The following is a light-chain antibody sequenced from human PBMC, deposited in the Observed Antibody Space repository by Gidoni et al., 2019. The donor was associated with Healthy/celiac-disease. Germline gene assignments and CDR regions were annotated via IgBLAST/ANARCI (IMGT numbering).Light chain of an antibody. CDR1: PSVSNN. Sequence: EIVMTQAPATLAVSPGERATLSCRASPSVSNNVAWYQQKPGQAPRLLISGSATRATGSPARCSGSGSGTEFTLTISSLQSDDFAAYYCQQYNNWPAWTFGQGTKVEIK. J-gene: IGKJ1*01. V-gene: IGKV3-15*01. CDR3: QQYNNWPAWT. CDR2: GSA.